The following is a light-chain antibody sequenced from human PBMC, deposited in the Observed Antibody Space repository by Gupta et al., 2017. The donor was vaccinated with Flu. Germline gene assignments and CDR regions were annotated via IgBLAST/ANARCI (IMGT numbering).Light chain of an antibody. J-gene: IGLJ1*01. CDR3: SSYTSSSTYV. CDR1: SSDIGSYNR. CDR2: EVT. Sequence: SALTKPLTVSGAPGPSVTISCPGTSSDIGSYNRVSWYHQPPGTAPKLMIYEVTNRPSGVPNRFSGSKSGNTASLTISGLQAEDEADYYCSSYTSSSTYVFGTGTRVTVL. V-gene: IGLV2-18*02.